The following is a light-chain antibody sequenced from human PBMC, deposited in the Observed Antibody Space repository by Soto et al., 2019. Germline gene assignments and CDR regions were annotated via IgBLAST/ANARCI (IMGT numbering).Light chain of an antibody. V-gene: IGLV2-14*01. J-gene: IGLJ2*01. CDR2: EVT. Sequence: QSALTQPASVSGSPGQSITISCTGTSGDIGSYNCVSWYQQHPGKAPKLIIYEVTDRPSGVSNRFSGSKSGNTASLTISGLLAEAEAEYSCSSYTNINTSACVFGTGTKLTVL. CDR3: SSYTNINTSACV. CDR1: SGDIGSYNC.